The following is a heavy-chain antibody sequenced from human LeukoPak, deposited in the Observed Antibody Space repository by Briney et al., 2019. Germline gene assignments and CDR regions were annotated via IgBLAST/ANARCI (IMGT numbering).Heavy chain of an antibody. Sequence: PSETLSLTCTVSGDSISSNSYYWGWIRQPPGKGLEWIGSIYYSGSAYYNPSLKSRVTISVDTSKNQFSLKLNSVTAADTAVYYCARPEDSSDAFDIWGQGTMVTVSS. CDR1: GDSISSNSYY. D-gene: IGHD6-6*01. J-gene: IGHJ3*02. V-gene: IGHV4-39*01. CDR2: IYYSGSA. CDR3: ARPEDSSDAFDI.